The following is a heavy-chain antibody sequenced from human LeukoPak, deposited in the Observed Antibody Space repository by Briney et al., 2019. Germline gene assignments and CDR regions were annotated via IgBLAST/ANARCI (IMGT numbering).Heavy chain of an antibody. J-gene: IGHJ3*02. CDR1: GDSIGSGGYS. D-gene: IGHD6-19*01. CDR2: IYHSGST. Sequence: PSETLSLTCAVSGDSIGSGGYSWSWIRQPPGKGLEWIGYIYHSGSTYYNPSLMSRVTVSVDRSKNQFSLKLSSVTAADTAVYYCARALAVADAFDIWGQGTVVTVSS. CDR3: ARALAVADAFDI. V-gene: IGHV4-30-2*01.